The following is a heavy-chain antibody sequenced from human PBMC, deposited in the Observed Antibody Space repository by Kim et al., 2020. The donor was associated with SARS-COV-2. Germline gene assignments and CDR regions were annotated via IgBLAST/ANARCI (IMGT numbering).Heavy chain of an antibody. Sequence: GGSLRLSCAASGFTFSSYGMHWVRQAPGKGLEWVAVIWYDGSNKYYADSVKGRFTISRDNSKNTLYLQMNSLRAEDTAVYYCARGDSSGWYMGNSVDYWGQRTLVTVS. CDR3: ARGDSSGWYMGNSVDY. V-gene: IGHV3-33*01. J-gene: IGHJ4*02. CDR1: GFTFSSYG. CDR2: IWYDGSNK. D-gene: IGHD6-19*01.